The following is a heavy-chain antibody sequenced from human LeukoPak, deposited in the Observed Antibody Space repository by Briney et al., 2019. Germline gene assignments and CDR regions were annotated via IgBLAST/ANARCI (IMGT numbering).Heavy chain of an antibody. CDR2: TYLSGST. D-gene: IGHD6-13*01. J-gene: IGHJ4*02. CDR3: AGTG. CDR1: GGSIRTSSYY. V-gene: IGHV4-39*07. Sequence: SETLSLTCTVSGGSIRTSSYYWGWIRQPPGKGLEWVGSTYLSGSTYYNPSLKSRVTISVDTSKNQFSLKLSSVTAADTAVYYCAGTGRGQGTLVTVSS.